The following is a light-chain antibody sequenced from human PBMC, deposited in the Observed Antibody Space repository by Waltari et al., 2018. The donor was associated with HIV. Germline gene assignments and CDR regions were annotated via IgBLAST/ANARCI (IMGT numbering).Light chain of an antibody. CDR2: GIA. CDR1: QSISSSY. Sequence: EIVLTQSPGTLSLSPGERATLSCRASQSISSSYLAWYQQKPGEATRVLIYGIANRATGIPDRVSGSGAGTECTLTISRLEPEDVAVYYCEKYDESPRTFGQGTKVDIK. V-gene: IGKV3-20*01. J-gene: IGKJ1*01. CDR3: EKYDESPRT.